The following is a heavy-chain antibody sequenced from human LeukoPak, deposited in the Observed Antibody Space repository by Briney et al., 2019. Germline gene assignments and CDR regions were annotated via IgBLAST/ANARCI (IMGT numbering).Heavy chain of an antibody. CDR1: GFTFNTAW. Sequence: GGSLRLSCAASGFTFNTAWMNWVRQAPGKGLEWVGRIKSKMDGGTIDYVAPVKGRFTISRDDSKNAVYLQMNSLKTDDTAVYYCATAGYCSGGNCYGFDHWGQGTLVTVSS. D-gene: IGHD2-15*01. CDR2: IKSKMDGGTI. CDR3: ATAGYCSGGNCYGFDH. J-gene: IGHJ4*02. V-gene: IGHV3-15*01.